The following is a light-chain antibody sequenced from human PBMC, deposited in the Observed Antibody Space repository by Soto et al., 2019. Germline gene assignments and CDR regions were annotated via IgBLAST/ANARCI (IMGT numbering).Light chain of an antibody. CDR1: QSVGTF. CDR2: NAS. V-gene: IGKV3-11*01. Sequence: EIVLTQSPATLSLSPGERATLSCRASQSVGTFLVWYQHKPGQAPRLLIYNASNRATGIPARFSGSGSGTDFTLTISSLEPEDFAVYYCQHRSSWPTTFGQGDQGGYQT. CDR3: QHRSSWPTT. J-gene: IGKJ1*01.